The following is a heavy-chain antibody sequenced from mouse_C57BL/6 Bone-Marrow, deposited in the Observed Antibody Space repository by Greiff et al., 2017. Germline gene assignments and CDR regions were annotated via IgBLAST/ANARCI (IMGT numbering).Heavy chain of an antibody. Sequence: EVQGVESGGGLVKPGGSLKLSCAASGFTFSSYAMSWVRQTPDKRLEWVATISDAGSYTYYPDNVKGRFTFSRDNAKNNLYLQMSHLKSEDTAVYYCAIHYDYDDYAMDYWGQGTSVTVSS. V-gene: IGHV5-4*01. J-gene: IGHJ4*01. CDR2: ISDAGSYT. CDR1: GFTFSSYA. CDR3: AIHYDYDDYAMDY. D-gene: IGHD2-4*01.